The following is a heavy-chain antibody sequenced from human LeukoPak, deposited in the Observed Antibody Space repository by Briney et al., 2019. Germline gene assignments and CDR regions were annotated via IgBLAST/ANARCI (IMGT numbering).Heavy chain of an antibody. J-gene: IGHJ4*02. D-gene: IGHD6-13*01. Sequence: SETLSLTCTVSGGSISSYYWSWIRQPPGKGLEWIGYIYYSGSTNYNPSPKSRVTISVDTSKNQFSLRLGSVTAADTAVYYCARVTGYVMEDYFDYWGQGTLVTVSS. CDR3: ARVTGYVMEDYFDY. CDR1: GGSISSYY. V-gene: IGHV4-59*01. CDR2: IYYSGST.